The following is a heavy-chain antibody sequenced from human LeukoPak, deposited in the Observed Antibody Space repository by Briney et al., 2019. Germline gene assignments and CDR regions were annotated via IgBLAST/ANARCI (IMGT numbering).Heavy chain of an antibody. CDR1: GFTFSTYA. CDR2: IRSSGGGT. V-gene: IGHV3-23*01. Sequence: GESLRLSCAASGFTFSTYAMSWVRQAPGKGLEWVSAIRSSGGGTAYADSVKGRFTISRDNSKNTLYLQLNSLRAEDTAVYYCAKTGGPWDWGQGTLVTVSS. CDR3: AKTGGPWD. J-gene: IGHJ4*02. D-gene: IGHD7-27*01.